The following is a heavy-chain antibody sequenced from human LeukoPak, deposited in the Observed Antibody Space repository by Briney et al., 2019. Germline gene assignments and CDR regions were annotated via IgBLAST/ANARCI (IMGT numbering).Heavy chain of an antibody. D-gene: IGHD3-22*01. V-gene: IGHV1-8*01. J-gene: IGHJ3*02. Sequence: ASVTVSCKASGYTFTSYDINWVRQAPGQGLEWMGWMNPNSGNTGYAQKFQGRVTMTRNTSISTAYMELSSLRSEDTAVYYCARVGYYYDSSGYYSDAFDIWGQGTMVTVSS. CDR1: GYTFTSYD. CDR2: MNPNSGNT. CDR3: ARVGYYYDSSGYYSDAFDI.